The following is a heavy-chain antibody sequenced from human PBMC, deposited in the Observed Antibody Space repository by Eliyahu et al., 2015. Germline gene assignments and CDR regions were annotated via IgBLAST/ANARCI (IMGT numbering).Heavy chain of an antibody. V-gene: IGHV4-59*02. D-gene: IGHD6-19*01. CDR2: IYYSGST. CDR1: SVNTYY. Sequence: SVNTYYWSWIRQPPGKGLEWIGYIYYSGSTNYNPSLKSRASISVDTSKNQFSLKLNSVTAADTAVYYCARDSSGWYGAIDYWGQGTLVTVSS. J-gene: IGHJ4*02. CDR3: ARDSSGWYGAIDY.